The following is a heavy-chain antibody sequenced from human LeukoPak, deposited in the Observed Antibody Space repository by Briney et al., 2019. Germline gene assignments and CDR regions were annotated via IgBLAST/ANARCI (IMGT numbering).Heavy chain of an antibody. CDR3: ARDRLSLWFGELCS. CDR1: GFTFSSYS. CDR2: ISSSSSTI. D-gene: IGHD3-10*01. Sequence: PGGSLRLSCAASGFTFSSYSMNWVRQAPGKGLEWVSYISSSSSTIYYADSVKGRFTISRDNAKNSLYLQMNSLRAEDTAVYYCARDRLSLWFGELCSWGQGTLVTVSS. V-gene: IGHV3-48*01. J-gene: IGHJ5*02.